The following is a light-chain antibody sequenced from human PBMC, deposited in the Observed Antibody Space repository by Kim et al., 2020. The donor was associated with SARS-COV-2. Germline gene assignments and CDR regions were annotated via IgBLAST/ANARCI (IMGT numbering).Light chain of an antibody. CDR3: QHYDRSRALT. V-gene: IGKV3-20*01. Sequence: PGDRATPSCRASHNVASNNVSCYQKRAGQAPSLLNYRASSGASGIPDRFSGSESGTDFTLTISRLEPEYFAVYYCQHYDRSRALTFGGGTKVDIK. CDR2: RAS. CDR1: HNVASNN. J-gene: IGKJ4*01.